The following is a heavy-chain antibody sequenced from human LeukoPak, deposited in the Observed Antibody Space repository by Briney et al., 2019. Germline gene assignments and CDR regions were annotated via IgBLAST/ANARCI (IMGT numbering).Heavy chain of an antibody. CDR2: IYSDGVT. J-gene: IGHJ5*02. CDR3: ARDRAEGKTWVEFDP. V-gene: IGHV3-66*02. Sequence: GGSLRLSCAASGFIVNAYAMSWVRQAPGKGLAWVSLIYSDGVTQYADSVKGRFTISRDNSRNTLYLQMNSLRDEDTAVYFCARDRAEGKTWVEFDPWGQGTLVTVSS. CDR1: GFIVNAYA.